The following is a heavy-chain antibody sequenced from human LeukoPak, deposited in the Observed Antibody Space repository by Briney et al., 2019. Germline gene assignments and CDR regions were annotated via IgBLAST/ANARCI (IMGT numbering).Heavy chain of an antibody. J-gene: IGHJ4*02. D-gene: IGHD5-18*01. V-gene: IGHV4-59*01. CDR2: IYYSGST. CDR3: ARPHSSGYSYGS. CDR1: GGSISSYY. Sequence: PSETLSLTCTVSGGSISSYYWSWIRQPPGKGLEWIGYIYYSGSTNYNPSLKSRVTISVDTSKNQFSLKLSSVTAADTAVYYCARPHSSGYSYGSWGQGTLVTVSS.